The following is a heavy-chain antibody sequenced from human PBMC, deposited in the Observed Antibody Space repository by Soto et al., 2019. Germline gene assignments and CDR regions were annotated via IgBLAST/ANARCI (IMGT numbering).Heavy chain of an antibody. J-gene: IGHJ3*02. CDR2: INPATGAA. Sequence: QLHLVQSGAVVKKPGASVTVSCSASGYPVTAYYMHWVRQAPGRGLEWMGGINPATGAAKYTQTFQGRVTTARDTYTSKDFVELCGLTSADTAVFYCARGGGVGVAGSAAFDMWGQGTLVTVSS. CDR3: ARGGGVGVAGSAAFDM. D-gene: IGHD3-3*01. V-gene: IGHV1-2*02. CDR1: GYPVTAYY.